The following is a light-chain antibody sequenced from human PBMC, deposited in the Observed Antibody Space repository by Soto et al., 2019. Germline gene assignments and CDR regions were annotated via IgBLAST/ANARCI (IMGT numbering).Light chain of an antibody. CDR1: QSVSNY. Sequence: DIVLTQSPATLSLSPGEGATLSCRASQSVSNYLAWYQQKPGQAPRLLIYDTSNRAPGIPARFSGSGSGTDFTLTISRLEPEDSAVYYCQQRSNWPPLTFGGGTKVEIK. CDR2: DTS. J-gene: IGKJ4*01. V-gene: IGKV3-11*01. CDR3: QQRSNWPPLT.